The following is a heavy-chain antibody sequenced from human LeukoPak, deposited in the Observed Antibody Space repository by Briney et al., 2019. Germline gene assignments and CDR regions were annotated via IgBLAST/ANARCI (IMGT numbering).Heavy chain of an antibody. D-gene: IGHD1-14*01. CDR2: INGDRSTT. CDR3: ARDFRNLGLDV. V-gene: IGHV3-74*01. CDR1: GFTLRSYW. Sequence: PGESLRLSCAASGFTLRSYWVYWVRQAPGKGLVWVSRINGDRSTTDHADSVRGRFTISRDNAKNTLYLQMNSLRVEDTAIYYCARDFRNLGLDVWGQGTTVTVSS. J-gene: IGHJ6*02.